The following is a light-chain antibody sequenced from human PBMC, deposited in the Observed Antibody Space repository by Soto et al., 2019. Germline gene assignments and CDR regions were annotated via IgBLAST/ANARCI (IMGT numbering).Light chain of an antibody. V-gene: IGKV1-39*01. J-gene: IGKJ1*01. CDR3: QQTVSDPRT. CDR2: AAS. CDR1: QSISNY. Sequence: DIEMTQSPSVLSASVGDRVTITCRASQSISNYLCWYQQKPGKAPKLLIYAASNLQSGVPSRFSGSTTGTEFTLTISSLQPEDCATYYCQQTVSDPRTFGLGTKVEIK.